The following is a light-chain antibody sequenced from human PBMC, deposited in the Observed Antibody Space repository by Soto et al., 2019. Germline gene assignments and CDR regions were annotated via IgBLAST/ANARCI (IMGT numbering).Light chain of an antibody. V-gene: IGKV3-11*01. J-gene: IGKJ3*01. CDR3: QHRINWLGT. CDR1: QSVGSF. CDR2: DES. Sequence: EIVLTQSPATLSLSPGARATLSCTASQSVGSFLAWYQQKSGQSPMLLIYDESNRATGIPARFSSSGSETDFTLTSRSLEPEDFAVNYCQHRINWLGTVGPGTKVDIK.